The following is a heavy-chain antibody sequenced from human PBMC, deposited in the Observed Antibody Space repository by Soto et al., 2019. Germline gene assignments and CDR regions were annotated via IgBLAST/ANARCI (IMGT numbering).Heavy chain of an antibody. CDR2: VSSSGNS. D-gene: IGHD2-21*02. CDR1: GGSLSSDTNY. V-gene: IGHV4-31*03. Sequence: PSNTLYRTCMVSGGSLSSDTNYWNWIRLHPGKGLEWIGYVSSSGNSYYSPSLKSRVFMSVDTSKNLFSLKLGSVTAADTATYYCVGRLTSIYDCIDSW. J-gene: IGHJ5*01. CDR3: VGRLTSIYDCIDS.